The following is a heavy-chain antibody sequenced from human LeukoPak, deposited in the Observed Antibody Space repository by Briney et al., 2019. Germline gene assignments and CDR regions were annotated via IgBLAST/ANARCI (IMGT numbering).Heavy chain of an antibody. V-gene: IGHV3-66*01. CDR2: IYSGGNT. CDR3: ARLYDSSGYGAFDI. D-gene: IGHD3-22*01. CDR1: GITVSSNY. J-gene: IGHJ3*02. Sequence: GGSLRLSCEASGITVSSNYMSWVRQAPGKGLEWVSVIYSGGNTYYPDSVKGRFTISRDNSENTLYLQMNSLRAEDTAVYYCARLYDSSGYGAFDIWGQGTMVTVSS.